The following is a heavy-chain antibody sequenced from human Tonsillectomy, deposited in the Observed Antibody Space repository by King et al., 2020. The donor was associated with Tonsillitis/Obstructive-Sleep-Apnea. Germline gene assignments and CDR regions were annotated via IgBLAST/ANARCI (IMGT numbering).Heavy chain of an antibody. CDR2: IDPSDSYT. V-gene: IGHV5-10-1*01. CDR1: GYSFTSYW. D-gene: IGHD2-2*01. J-gene: IGHJ6*02. Sequence: QLVQSGAEVKKPGESLRISCKGSGYSFTSYWISWVRQMPGKGLEWMGRIDPSDSYTNYSPSSQGHVTISADKSNSTPYLQWSSLKASDTAMYYCASGDCSSTSCYRLPYGMEVWGQGTTVTVSS. CDR3: ASGDCSSTSCYRLPYGMEV.